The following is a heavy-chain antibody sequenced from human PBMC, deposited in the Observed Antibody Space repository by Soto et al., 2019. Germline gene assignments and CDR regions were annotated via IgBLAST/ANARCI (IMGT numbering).Heavy chain of an antibody. J-gene: IGHJ4*02. CDR3: ARCEHRAAAGLHFDY. Sequence: PSETLSLTCTVSGGSVSSGSYYWSWIRQPPGKGLEWIGYIYYSGSTNYNPSLKSRVTISVDTSKNQFSLKLSSVTAADTAVYYCARCEHRAAAGLHFDYWGQGTLVTVSS. V-gene: IGHV4-61*01. CDR1: GGSVSSGSYY. CDR2: IYYSGST. D-gene: IGHD6-13*01.